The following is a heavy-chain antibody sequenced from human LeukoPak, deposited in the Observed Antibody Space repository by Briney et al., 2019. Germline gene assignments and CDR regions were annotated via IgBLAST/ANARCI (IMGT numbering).Heavy chain of an antibody. CDR1: GFTFSSYW. Sequence: GGSLRLSCAASGFTFSSYWMHWVRQAPGKGLVWVSRINSDGSSTSYADSVKGRFTISRDNAKNTLYLEMNSLRVEDTALYYCAKQWDHGGLADCWGQGTLVTVSS. D-gene: IGHD4-23*01. CDR2: INSDGSST. J-gene: IGHJ4*02. CDR3: AKQWDHGGLADC. V-gene: IGHV3-74*01.